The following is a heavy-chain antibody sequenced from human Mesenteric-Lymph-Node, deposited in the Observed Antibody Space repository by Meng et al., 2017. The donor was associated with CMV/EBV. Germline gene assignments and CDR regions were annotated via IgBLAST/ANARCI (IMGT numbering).Heavy chain of an antibody. CDR3: TGRHYYGSGSYSPYYYYGMDV. V-gene: IGHV3-15*01. Sequence: GGSLRLSCAASGFTFSNAWMSWVRQAPGKGLEWVGRIKSKTDGGTTDYAAPVKDRFTISRDDSKNTLYLQMNSLKTEDTAVYYCTGRHYYGSGSYSPYYYYGMDVWGQGTTVTVSS. J-gene: IGHJ6*02. CDR1: GFTFSNAW. D-gene: IGHD3-10*01. CDR2: IKSKTDGGTT.